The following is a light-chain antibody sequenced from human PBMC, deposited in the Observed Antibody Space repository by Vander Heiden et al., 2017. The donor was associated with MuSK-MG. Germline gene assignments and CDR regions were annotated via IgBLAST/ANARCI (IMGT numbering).Light chain of an antibody. Sequence: QSALTQPPSASGSPGQSVTISCTGTGSDIGGSKFVSWYQQHPGKAPRLIIYDVTRRPSGVPDRFSASKSGNTASLTVSGLQAEDEANYYCSSGAGSNNLVFGEGTKLTVL. CDR3: SSGAGSNNLV. J-gene: IGLJ2*01. CDR1: GSDIGGSKF. V-gene: IGLV2-8*01. CDR2: DVT.